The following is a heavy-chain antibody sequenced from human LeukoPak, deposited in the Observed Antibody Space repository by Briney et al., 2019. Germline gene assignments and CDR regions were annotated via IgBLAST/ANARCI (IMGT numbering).Heavy chain of an antibody. CDR3: ARHIXXAXXKTFD. J-gene: IGHJ3*02. D-gene: IGHD1-26*01. Sequence: SETLSLTCTVSGGSLSSSSYYWGWIRQPPGKGLEWIGRIYTSGSTNYNPSLKSRVTMSVDTSKNQFSLKLSSVTAADTAVYYCARHIXXAXXKTFD. CDR1: GGSLSSSSYY. V-gene: IGHV4-39*07. CDR2: IYTSGST.